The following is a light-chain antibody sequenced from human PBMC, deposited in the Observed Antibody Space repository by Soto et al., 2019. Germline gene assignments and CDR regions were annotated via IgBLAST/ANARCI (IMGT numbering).Light chain of an antibody. CDR1: SSDVGGYNY. V-gene: IGLV2-14*01. J-gene: IGLJ1*01. CDR3: SSYTSSSTYV. Sequence: QSALTQPASVSGSPGQSITISCTGTSSDVGGYNYVSWYQQHPGKAPKLIIYEVSNRPSGVSNRFSGAKSVSTASLTISGLQAEYEADYYCSSYTSSSTYVFGTGTKLTVL. CDR2: EVS.